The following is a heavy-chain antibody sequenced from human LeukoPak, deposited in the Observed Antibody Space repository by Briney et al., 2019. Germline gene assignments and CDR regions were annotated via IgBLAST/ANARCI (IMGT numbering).Heavy chain of an antibody. CDR3: ARNSGSYLRGREY. Sequence: SETLSLTRTVSGYSISSGYYWGWIRQPPGKGLEWIGSIYHSGSTYYNPSLKSRVTISVDTSKNQFSLKLSSVTAADTAVYYCARNSGSYLRGREYWGQGTLVTVSS. J-gene: IGHJ4*02. CDR2: IYHSGST. D-gene: IGHD1-26*01. V-gene: IGHV4-38-2*02. CDR1: GYSISSGYY.